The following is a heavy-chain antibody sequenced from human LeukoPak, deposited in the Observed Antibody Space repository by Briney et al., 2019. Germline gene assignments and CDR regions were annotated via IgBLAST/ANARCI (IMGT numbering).Heavy chain of an antibody. Sequence: GGSLRLSCAASGFTFSSYAMSWIRQAPAQRLDWVSAISGGGEDTYYPDSVKGRFTISRDNSKNTLYLQMSSLRAEDTAIYYCAKPRAMTTGVGRYFGLWGRGTLVTVSS. CDR1: GFTFSSYA. J-gene: IGHJ2*01. CDR2: ISGGGEDT. V-gene: IGHV3-23*01. CDR3: AKPRAMTTGVGRYFGL. D-gene: IGHD1-1*01.